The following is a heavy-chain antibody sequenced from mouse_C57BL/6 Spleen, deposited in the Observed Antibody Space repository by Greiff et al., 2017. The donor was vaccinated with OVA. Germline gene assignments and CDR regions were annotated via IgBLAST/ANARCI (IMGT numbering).Heavy chain of an antibody. CDR1: GYTFTEYT. D-gene: IGHD1-1*02. J-gene: IGHJ4*01. CDR3: ARHEEEEYYGLGAMDY. CDR2: FYPGSGSI. V-gene: IGHV1-62-2*01. Sequence: VQLVESGAELVKPGASVKLSCKASGYTFTEYTIHWVKQRSGQGLEWIGWFYPGSGSIKYNEKFKDKATLTADKSSSTVYMELSRLTSEDSAVYFCARHEEEEYYGLGAMDYWGQGTSVTVSS.